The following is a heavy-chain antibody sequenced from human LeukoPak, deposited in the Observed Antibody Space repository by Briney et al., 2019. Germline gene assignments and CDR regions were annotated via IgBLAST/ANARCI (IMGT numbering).Heavy chain of an antibody. V-gene: IGHV3-23*05. J-gene: IGHJ6*02. CDR2: FKTKYHQV. Sequence: PGGSLRLSCVASGFTFSDYAMNWVRQAPGKGLEWVSTFKTKYHQVYYAESVRGRFTISRDNSKNTLFLQMNSLRAEDTAPYYCAKSVAIYFYYGLDVWGQGTTVTVSS. CDR1: GFTFSDYA. D-gene: IGHD3-3*01. CDR3: AKSVAIYFYYGLDV.